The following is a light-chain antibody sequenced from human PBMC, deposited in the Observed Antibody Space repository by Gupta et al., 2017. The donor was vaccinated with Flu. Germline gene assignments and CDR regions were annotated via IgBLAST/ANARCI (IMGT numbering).Light chain of an antibody. Sequence: IQMTQSPSPLSASVGDRVTITRRASQSIDIGLAWYQQKPGKAPKLLIYKASILESGVPTRFSGSGSGTEFTLTISSLQPDDLATYYCQQYNNWLNTFGPGTKLELK. CDR1: QSIDIG. V-gene: IGKV1-5*03. J-gene: IGKJ2*01. CDR2: KAS. CDR3: QQYNNWLNT.